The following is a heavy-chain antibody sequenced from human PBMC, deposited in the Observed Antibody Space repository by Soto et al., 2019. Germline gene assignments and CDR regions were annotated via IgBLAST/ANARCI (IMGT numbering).Heavy chain of an antibody. CDR2: ISYDGSNK. V-gene: IGHV3-30-3*01. Sequence: QVQLVESGGGVVQPGRSLRLSCAASGFTFSSYAMHWVRKAPGKGLEWVAVISYDGSNKYYADSVKGRFTISRDNSKNTLYLQMNSLRAEDTAVYYCAREYAITGTTFDYWGQGTLVTVSS. J-gene: IGHJ4*02. D-gene: IGHD1-7*01. CDR3: AREYAITGTTFDY. CDR1: GFTFSSYA.